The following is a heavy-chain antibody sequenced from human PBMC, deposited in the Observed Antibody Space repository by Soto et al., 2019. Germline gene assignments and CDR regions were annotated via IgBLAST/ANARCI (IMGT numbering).Heavy chain of an antibody. J-gene: IGHJ6*02. CDR1: GYTFTGYY. CDR3: ARDNVPAAIIPYYYYGMDV. V-gene: IGHV1-2*02. D-gene: IGHD2-2*02. CDR2: INPNSGGT. Sequence: ASVKVSCKASGYTFTGYYMHWVRQAPGQGLEWMGWINPNSGGTNYAQKFQGRVTMTRDTSISTAYMELSRLRSGDTAVYYCARDNVPAAIIPYYYYGMDVWGQGTTVTVSS.